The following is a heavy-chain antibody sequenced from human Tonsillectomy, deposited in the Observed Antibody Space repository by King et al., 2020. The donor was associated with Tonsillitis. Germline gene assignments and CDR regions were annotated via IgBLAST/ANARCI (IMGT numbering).Heavy chain of an antibody. CDR1: GFTFSSYS. V-gene: IGHV3-21*01. CDR3: ARDGGVLRYFDWLLPDAFDI. CDR2: ISSSSSYT. Sequence: VQLVESGGGLVKPGGSLRLSCAASGFTFSSYSMNWVRQAPGKGLEWVSSISSSSSYTYYADSVKGRFTISRDNATNSLYLQMNSLRAEDTAVYYCARDGGVLRYFDWLLPDAFDIWGQGTMVTVSS. J-gene: IGHJ3*02. D-gene: IGHD3-9*01.